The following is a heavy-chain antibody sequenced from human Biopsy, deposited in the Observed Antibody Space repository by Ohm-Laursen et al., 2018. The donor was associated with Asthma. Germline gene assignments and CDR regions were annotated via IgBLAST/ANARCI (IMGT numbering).Heavy chain of an antibody. Sequence: SLRLSCAASGFAVSRDHMFWVRQAPGRGLEWVSVIYSGGTSHTADSVRGRFTISRDYSKNTLYLQMHSLRAEDTAVYYCARGDSSNWSHYYFDYWGQGTLVTVSS. CDR2: IYSGGTS. V-gene: IGHV3-53*01. D-gene: IGHD3-22*01. J-gene: IGHJ4*02. CDR1: GFAVSRDH. CDR3: ARGDSSNWSHYYFDY.